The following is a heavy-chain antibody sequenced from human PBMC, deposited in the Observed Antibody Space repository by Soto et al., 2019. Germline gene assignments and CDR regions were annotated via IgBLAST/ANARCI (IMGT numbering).Heavy chain of an antibody. CDR2: IDYNGVT. Sequence: PSETMSLTCSVYAASISSRDYYWGWIRQTPGKGLEWIGNIDYNGVTYYHPSLKSRVTVSKDTSKNQFSLKVASVTASDTAMYYCARVPPGRNGYNKLDDWGQGTLVTVSS. V-gene: IGHV4-39*07. CDR3: ARVPPGRNGYNKLDD. D-gene: IGHD5-12*01. CDR1: AASISSRDYY. J-gene: IGHJ4*02.